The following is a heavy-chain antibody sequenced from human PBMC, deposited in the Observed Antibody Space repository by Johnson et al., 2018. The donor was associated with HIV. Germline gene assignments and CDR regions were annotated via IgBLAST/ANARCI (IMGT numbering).Heavy chain of an antibody. CDR2: ISYDGSNK. V-gene: IGHV3-30*03. CDR3: ASFAAAGDAFDI. D-gene: IGHD6-13*01. Sequence: HVQLVESGGGLVQPGGSLRLSCAASGFTFSSHSMNWVRQAPGKGLEWVAVISYDGSNKYYADSVKGRFTISRDNSKNTLYLQMNSLRAEDTAVYYCASFAAAGDAFDIWGQGTMVTVSS. J-gene: IGHJ3*02. CDR1: GFTFSSHS.